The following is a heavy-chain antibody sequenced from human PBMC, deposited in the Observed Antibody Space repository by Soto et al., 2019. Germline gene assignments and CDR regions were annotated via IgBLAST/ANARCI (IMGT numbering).Heavy chain of an antibody. CDR1: DGSVTGYS. J-gene: IGHJ5*02. CDR3: ARQATDHIDSISNCYDP. D-gene: IGHD3-22*01. Sequence: QAQLQESGPGLVKPSETLTLTCSVSDGSVTGYSWSWVRQPPGKGLEWIGQLYASGTTTTNPSLKSRVTMSLATSQNHFSLRLNSVTAADTAVYFCARQATDHIDSISNCYDPWGQGTLVTVSS. CDR2: LYASGTT. V-gene: IGHV4-59*08.